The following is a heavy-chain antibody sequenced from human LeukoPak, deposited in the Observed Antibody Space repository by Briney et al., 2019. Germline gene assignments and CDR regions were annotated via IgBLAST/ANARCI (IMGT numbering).Heavy chain of an antibody. Sequence: GGSLRLSCAASGFTFSSYAMSWVRQAPGKGLEWVSAISGSGGSTYYADSVKGRFTISRDNSKNTLYLQMNSLRAEGTAVYYCAKAPNFYYDSSGYYYYFDYWGQGTLDTVSS. V-gene: IGHV3-23*01. CDR2: ISGSGGST. CDR1: GFTFSSYA. J-gene: IGHJ4*02. D-gene: IGHD3-22*01. CDR3: AKAPNFYYDSSGYYYYFDY.